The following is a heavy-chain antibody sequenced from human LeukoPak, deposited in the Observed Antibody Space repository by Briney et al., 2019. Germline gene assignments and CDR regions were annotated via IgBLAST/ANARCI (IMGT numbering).Heavy chain of an antibody. CDR3: ARKPTWSGYYTSGAAGWFDP. Sequence: SETLSLTCTVSGGSISSYYWSWIRQPPGKGLEWIGSIYYSGTTYYNPSLKSRVTISVDTSKNQFSLKLSSVTAADTAVYYCARKPTWSGYYTSGAAGWFDPWGQGTLVTVSS. J-gene: IGHJ5*02. V-gene: IGHV4-59*05. D-gene: IGHD3-3*01. CDR1: GGSISSYY. CDR2: IYYSGTT.